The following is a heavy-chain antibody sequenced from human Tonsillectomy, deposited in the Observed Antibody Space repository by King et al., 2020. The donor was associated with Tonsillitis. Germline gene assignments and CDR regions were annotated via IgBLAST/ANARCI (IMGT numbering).Heavy chain of an antibody. Sequence: VQLVESGGGVVQPGRSLRLSCAASGFTFSSYGMHWVRQAPGKGLEWVAGICCDGSIKYYADSVKGRFTISRDNSKNTLYLQMNSLRAEDTAVYYCARREIQLDAFDIWGQGTMVTVSS. D-gene: IGHD5-18*01. CDR2: ICCDGSIK. CDR3: ARREIQLDAFDI. CDR1: GFTFSSYG. J-gene: IGHJ3*02. V-gene: IGHV3-33*08.